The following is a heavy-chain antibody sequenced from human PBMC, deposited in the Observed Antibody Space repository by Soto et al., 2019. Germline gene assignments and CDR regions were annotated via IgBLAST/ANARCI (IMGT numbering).Heavy chain of an antibody. D-gene: IGHD3-3*01. V-gene: IGHV6-1*01. Sequence: SQTLSLTCAISGDSVSSNSAAWNWIRQSPSRGLEWLGRTYYRSKWYNDYAVSVKSRITINPDTSKNQFSLQLNSVTPEDTAVYYCARNSYYDFWSGYYKGPRSLLIWGQGTMVTVSS. J-gene: IGHJ3*02. CDR1: GDSVSSNSAA. CDR3: ARNSYYDFWSGYYKGPRSLLI. CDR2: TYYRSKWYN.